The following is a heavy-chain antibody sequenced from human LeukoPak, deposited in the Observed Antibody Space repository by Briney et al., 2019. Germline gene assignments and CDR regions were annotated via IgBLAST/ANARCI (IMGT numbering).Heavy chain of an antibody. D-gene: IGHD3-9*01. J-gene: IGHJ5*02. CDR3: ARGLNPRRDILTGYYRRYWFDP. CDR2: INHSGST. CDR1: GGSISSGDYY. V-gene: IGHV4-30-4*01. Sequence: NPSQTLSLTCTVSGGSISSGDYYWSWIRQPPGKGLEWIGEINHSGSTNYNPSLKSRVTISVDTSKNQFSLKLSSVTAADTAVYYCARGLNPRRDILTGYYRRYWFDPWGQGTLVTVSS.